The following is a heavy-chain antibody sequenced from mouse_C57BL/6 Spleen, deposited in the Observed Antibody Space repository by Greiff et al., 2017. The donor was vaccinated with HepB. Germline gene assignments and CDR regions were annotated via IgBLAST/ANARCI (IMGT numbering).Heavy chain of an antibody. Sequence: EVNVVESGEGLVKPGGSLKLSCAASGFTFSSYAMSWVRQTPEKRLEWVAYISSGGDYIYYADTVKGRFTISRDNARNTLYLQMSSLKSEDTAMYYCARDDDGYYFYAMDYWGQGTSVTVSS. CDR3: ARDDDGYYFYAMDY. CDR1: GFTFSSYA. J-gene: IGHJ4*01. V-gene: IGHV5S21*01. D-gene: IGHD2-3*01. CDR2: ISSGGDYI.